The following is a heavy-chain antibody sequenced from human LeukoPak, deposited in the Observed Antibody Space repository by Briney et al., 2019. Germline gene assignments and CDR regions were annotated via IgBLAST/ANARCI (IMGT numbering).Heavy chain of an antibody. CDR1: GFTFDNYA. V-gene: IGHV3-9*01. CDR3: AKDMNSYGSGSSYPPRGPFDS. Sequence: GESLRLSCAASGFTFDNYAMHWVRQAPGKGLEWVAGISWNSGNTDFGDSVKGRFTISRDNAENSLYLQMNSLTPEDTAVYFCAKDMNSYGSGSSYPPRGPFDSWGQGTLVTVSS. D-gene: IGHD3-10*01. CDR2: ISWNSGNT. J-gene: IGHJ4*02.